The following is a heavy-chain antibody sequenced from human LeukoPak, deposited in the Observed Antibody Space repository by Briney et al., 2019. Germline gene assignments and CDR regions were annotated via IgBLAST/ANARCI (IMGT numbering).Heavy chain of an antibody. CDR2: IYSGGST. V-gene: IGHV3-66*01. J-gene: IGHJ6*02. CDR3: ARSYDSSGYYDYYGMDV. D-gene: IGHD3-22*01. Sequence: TGGSLGLSWAASRVTNKCRYRWWLRQAPGKGLEWVSVIYSGGSTYYADSVKGRFTISRDNSKNALYLQMNSLRAENTALYYCARSYDSSGYYDYYGMDVWGQGTTVTVSS. CDR1: RVTNKCRY.